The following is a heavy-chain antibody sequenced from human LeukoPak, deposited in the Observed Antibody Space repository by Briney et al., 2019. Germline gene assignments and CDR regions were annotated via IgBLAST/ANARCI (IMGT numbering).Heavy chain of an antibody. V-gene: IGHV1-18*01. Sequence: GASVKVSCKASGYTFTSYGISWVRRAPGQGLEWMGWISGYNGNTKYAQKVQGRVTMTTDTSTSTSYMELGSLRSDDTAVYYCARDHYDILTGYYTPNFDYWGQGTLVTVSS. J-gene: IGHJ4*02. CDR3: ARDHYDILTGYYTPNFDY. D-gene: IGHD3-9*01. CDR2: ISGYNGNT. CDR1: GYTFTSYG.